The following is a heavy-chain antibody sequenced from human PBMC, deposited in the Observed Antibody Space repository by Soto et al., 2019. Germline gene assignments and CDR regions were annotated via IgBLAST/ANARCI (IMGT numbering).Heavy chain of an antibody. V-gene: IGHV5-51*01. J-gene: IGHJ4*02. D-gene: IGHD6-6*01. CDR1: GYIFTSYW. CDR2: IYPGDSNT. CDR3: ARLYSSSSRIDY. Sequence: GESLKISCKGSGYIFTSYWIGCVLQMPGKGLGWMGIIYPGDSNTRYSPSFQGQVTISADKSITTAYLQWSTLKASDTAMYYCARLYSSSSRIDYWGQGTLVTVSS.